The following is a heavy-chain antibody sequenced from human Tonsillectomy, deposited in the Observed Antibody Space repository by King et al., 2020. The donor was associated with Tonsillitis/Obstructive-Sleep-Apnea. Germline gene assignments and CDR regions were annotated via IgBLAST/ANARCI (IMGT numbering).Heavy chain of an antibody. V-gene: IGHV3-9*01. CDR3: AKEVCRGGSCASDYNYHYMDI. CDR1: GFTFDDYA. J-gene: IGHJ6*03. Sequence: VQLVESGGGVVQPGRSLRLSCAASGFTFDDYAMYWVRQAPGKGLEWVSGISWNSDSIDYADSVKGRFTISRDNSKNSLYLQMNSLRAEDTALYYCAKEVCRGGSCASDYNYHYMDIWGEGTPVTVSS. CDR2: ISWNSDSI. D-gene: IGHD2-15*01.